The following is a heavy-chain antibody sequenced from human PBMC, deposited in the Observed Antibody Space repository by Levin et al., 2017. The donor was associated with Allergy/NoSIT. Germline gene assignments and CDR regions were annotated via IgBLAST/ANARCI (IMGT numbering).Heavy chain of an antibody. V-gene: IGHV1-18*01. J-gene: IGHJ4*02. CDR1: GYSFTRYG. D-gene: IGHD6-6*01. Sequence: ASVKVSCKASGYSFTRYGFSWVRQAPGQGLEWMGWITAYNADTIYAQNLQGRVTMTTDPSTSTAYMELRSLTSDDTAVYYCVRGLVPFDYWGQGTLVTVSS. CDR2: ITAYNADT. CDR3: VRGLVPFDY.